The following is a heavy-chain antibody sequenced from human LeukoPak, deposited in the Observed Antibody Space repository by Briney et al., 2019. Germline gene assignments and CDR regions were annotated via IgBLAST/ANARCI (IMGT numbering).Heavy chain of an antibody. CDR1: GFTFSSYW. J-gene: IGHJ4*02. V-gene: IGHV3-7*04. CDR3: ARGVSWTFDN. Sequence: PGGSLRLSCAASGFTFSSYWMSWVRQAPGKGLEWVANINQDGSEKYYVDSVKGRFAVSRDNAKNSLSLQMNILRLEDTAVYYCARGVSWTFDNWGRGALVIVSS. D-gene: IGHD6-13*01. CDR2: INQDGSEK.